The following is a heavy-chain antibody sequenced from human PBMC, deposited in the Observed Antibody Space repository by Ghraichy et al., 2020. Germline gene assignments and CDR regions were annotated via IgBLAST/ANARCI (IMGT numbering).Heavy chain of an antibody. J-gene: IGHJ5*02. Sequence: LNISCAASGFTFSSYSMNWVRQAPGKGLEWVSYISSSSSTIYYADSVKGRFTISRDNAKNSLYLQMNSLRDEDMAVYYCAREGYSSGWYHWFDPWGQGTLVTVSS. D-gene: IGHD6-19*01. CDR2: ISSSSSTI. CDR1: GFTFSSYS. CDR3: AREGYSSGWYHWFDP. V-gene: IGHV3-48*02.